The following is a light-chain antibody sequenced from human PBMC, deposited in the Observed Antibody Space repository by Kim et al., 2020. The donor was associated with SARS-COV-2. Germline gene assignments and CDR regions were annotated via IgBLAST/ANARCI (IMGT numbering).Light chain of an antibody. Sequence: GSPGLPARTACEGEVQTRKCARWLQHKPGQPPIFLIYNGTERPPGTSARFSGSTSGTTVTLTISGAQVEDEADYYCYSASDNNLIFGGGTQLTVL. J-gene: IGLJ2*01. CDR2: NGT. CDR3: YSASDNNLI. V-gene: IGLV3-27*01. CDR1: VQTRKC.